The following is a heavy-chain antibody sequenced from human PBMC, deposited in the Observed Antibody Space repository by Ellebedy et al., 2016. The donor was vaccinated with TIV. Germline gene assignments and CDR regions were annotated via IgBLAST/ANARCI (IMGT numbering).Heavy chain of an antibody. CDR2: ISYDGSSK. Sequence: PGGSLRLSCAASGFTFSNYWMHWVRQAPGKGLEWVAVISYDGSSKYYADSVKGRFTISRDNSMTTLYLEMNSLRAEDTAVYYCARDLDKSSGWYGGAAYWGQGTLVTVSS. D-gene: IGHD6-19*01. J-gene: IGHJ4*02. V-gene: IGHV3-30-3*01. CDR1: GFTFSNYW. CDR3: ARDLDKSSGWYGGAAY.